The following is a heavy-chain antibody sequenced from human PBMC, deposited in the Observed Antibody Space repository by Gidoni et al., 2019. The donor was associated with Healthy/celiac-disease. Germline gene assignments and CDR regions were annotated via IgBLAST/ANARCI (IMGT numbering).Heavy chain of an antibody. CDR3: ARDPHCGGDCYSGDY. J-gene: IGHJ4*02. V-gene: IGHV1-2*06. D-gene: IGHD2-21*02. CDR2: INPNSGGT. CDR1: GYTFTGYY. Sequence: QVQLVQSGAEVKKPGASVKVSCKASGYTFTGYYMHWVRQAPGQGLEWMGRINPNSGGTNYAPKFQGRVTMTRDTSISTAYMELSRLRSDDTAVYYCARDPHCGGDCYSGDYWGQGTLVTVSS.